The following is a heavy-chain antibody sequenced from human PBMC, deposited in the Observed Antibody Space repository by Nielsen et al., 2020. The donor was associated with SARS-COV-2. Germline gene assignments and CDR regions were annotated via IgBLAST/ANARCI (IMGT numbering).Heavy chain of an antibody. D-gene: IGHD3-10*01. J-gene: IGHJ6*02. V-gene: IGHV5-51*01. CDR2: IYPGDSDT. Sequence: GESLKISCKASGYTFSNYWIGWVRQMPGKGLEWMGIIYPGDSDTRYSPSFQGQVTISADKSISTAYLQWSSLKASDTAIYYCAREGQDDSGTERHRMDVWGQGTTVTVSS. CDR3: AREGQDDSGTERHRMDV. CDR1: GYTFSNYW.